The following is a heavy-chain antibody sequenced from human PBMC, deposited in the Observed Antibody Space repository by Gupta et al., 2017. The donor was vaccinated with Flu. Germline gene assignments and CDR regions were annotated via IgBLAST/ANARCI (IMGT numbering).Heavy chain of an antibody. CDR1: RFVFGSYG. CDR2: ISYDGDKT. V-gene: IGHV3-30*18. CDR3: AKTGTTGYFYMDV. Sequence: QGQLVESGGGMVQPGRSLRFSCAASRFVFGSYGMNWVRQAQGKGLEWVAMISYDGDKTSYVDSVKGRFTVSRENSRDTLYLQMNSLTDDDTAVYYCAKTGTTGYFYMDVWGNGTTVIVSS. D-gene: IGHD1-7*01. J-gene: IGHJ6*03.